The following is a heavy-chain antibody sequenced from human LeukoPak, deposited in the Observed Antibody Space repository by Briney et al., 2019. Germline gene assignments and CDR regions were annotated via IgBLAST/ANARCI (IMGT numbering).Heavy chain of an antibody. V-gene: IGHV1-69*13. Sequence: SVKVSCKASGGTFSSYAISWVRQAPGQGLEWMGGIIPIFGTAKYAQKFQGRVTITADESTSTAYMELSSLRSEDTAVYYCATTYYYDRWGGAFDIWGQGTMVTVSS. J-gene: IGHJ3*02. CDR2: IIPIFGTA. CDR1: GGTFSSYA. CDR3: ATTYYYDRWGGAFDI. D-gene: IGHD3-22*01.